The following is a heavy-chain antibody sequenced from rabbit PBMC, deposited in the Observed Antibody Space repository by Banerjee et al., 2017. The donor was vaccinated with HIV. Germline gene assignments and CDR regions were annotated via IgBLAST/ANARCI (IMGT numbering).Heavy chain of an antibody. V-gene: IGHV1S43*01. Sequence: QEQLVESGGGLVKPGASPTLTCTASGFSFSSGYDMCWVRQAPGKGLELIGCIYTGSGNTYYASWVNGRFTISRSTSLNTVTLKMTSLTAADTATHFCARGSDCTYGNLWGPGTLVTVS. CDR2: IYTGSGNT. CDR3: ARGSDCTYGNL. J-gene: IGHJ4*01. CDR1: GFSFSSGYD. D-gene: IGHD6-1*01.